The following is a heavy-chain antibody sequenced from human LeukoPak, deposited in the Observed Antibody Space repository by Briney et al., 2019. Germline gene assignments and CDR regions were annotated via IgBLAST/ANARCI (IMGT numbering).Heavy chain of an antibody. CDR1: GYSFTSYW. J-gene: IGHJ4*02. CDR3: ARLGTKDGYNWSPARG. Sequence: GESLKISCKGSGYSFTSYWIGWVRQMPGKGLEWMGIIYPGDSDTRYSPSFQGQVTISADKSISTAYLQWSSLKASDTAMYYCARLGTKDGYNWSPARGWGQGTLVTVSS. D-gene: IGHD5-24*01. CDR2: IYPGDSDT. V-gene: IGHV5-51*01.